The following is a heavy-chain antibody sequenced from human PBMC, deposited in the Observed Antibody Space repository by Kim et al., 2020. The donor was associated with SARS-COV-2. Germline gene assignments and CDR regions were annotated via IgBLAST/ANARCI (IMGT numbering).Heavy chain of an antibody. V-gene: IGHV3-48*03. CDR2: ISSSGSTI. CDR3: ARDDCSGGSCYPL. Sequence: GGSLRLSCAASGFTFSSYEMNWVRQAPGKGLEWVSYISSSGSTIYYADSVKGRFTISRDNAKNSLYLQMNSLRAEDTAVYYCARDDCSGGSCYPLWGQGTLVTVSS. J-gene: IGHJ4*02. D-gene: IGHD2-15*01. CDR1: GFTFSSYE.